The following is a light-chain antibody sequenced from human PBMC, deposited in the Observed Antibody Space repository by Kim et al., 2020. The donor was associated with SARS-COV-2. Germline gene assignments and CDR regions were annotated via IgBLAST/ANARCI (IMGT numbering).Light chain of an antibody. CDR1: KLGDKF. CDR3: QAWDSSTHVV. Sequence: SYELTQPPSVSVSPGQTASITCSGDKLGDKFACWYQQKPGQSPVLVIYQDTSRPSGIPERFSGSNSRNTATLTISGTQAMDEADYYCQAWDSSTHVVFGGGTQLTVL. J-gene: IGLJ2*01. V-gene: IGLV3-1*01. CDR2: QDT.